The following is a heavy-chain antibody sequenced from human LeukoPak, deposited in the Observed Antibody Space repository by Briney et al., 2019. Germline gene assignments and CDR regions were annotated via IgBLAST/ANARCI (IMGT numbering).Heavy chain of an antibody. CDR1: GFTFNIYW. Sequence: PGGSLRLSCAASGFTFNIYWMHWVRQAPGKGLVWVSRINSDGSDITYADSVKGRFTTSRDNAKNTLYLQMNSLRAEDTAVYYCARDVVLRGVDAFDVWGQGTVVTVSS. CDR3: ARDVVLRGVDAFDV. D-gene: IGHD3-10*01. J-gene: IGHJ3*01. CDR2: INSDGSDI. V-gene: IGHV3-74*01.